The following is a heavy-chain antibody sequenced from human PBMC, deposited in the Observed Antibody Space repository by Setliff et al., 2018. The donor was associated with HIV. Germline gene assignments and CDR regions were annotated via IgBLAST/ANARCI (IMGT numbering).Heavy chain of an antibody. D-gene: IGHD5-18*01. CDR1: GDSVSSDSAA. CDR2: TYYRSKWYT. V-gene: IGHV6-1*01. Sequence: TLSLPCALSGDSVSSDSAAWNWIRQSPSRGLEWLARTYYRSKWYTDYAVSVKSRITISPDTSRNQFSLQLSSVIPDDSAVYFCARGGITAYYFDHWAQGTLVTVSS. J-gene: IGHJ4*02. CDR3: ARGGITAYYFDH.